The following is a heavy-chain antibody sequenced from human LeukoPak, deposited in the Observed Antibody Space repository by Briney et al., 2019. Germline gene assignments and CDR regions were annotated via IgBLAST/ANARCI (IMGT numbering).Heavy chain of an antibody. V-gene: IGHV1-69*04. Sequence: GASVKVSCKASGGTFSSYAISWVRQAPGQGLEWMGRIIPILGIANYAQKFQGRVTITADKSTSTAYMELSSLRSEDTAVYYCARAGGTVTATGPYYYCGMDVWGQGTTVTVSS. CDR2: IIPILGIA. D-gene: IGHD4-17*01. CDR3: ARAGGTVTATGPYYYCGMDV. CDR1: GGTFSSYA. J-gene: IGHJ6*02.